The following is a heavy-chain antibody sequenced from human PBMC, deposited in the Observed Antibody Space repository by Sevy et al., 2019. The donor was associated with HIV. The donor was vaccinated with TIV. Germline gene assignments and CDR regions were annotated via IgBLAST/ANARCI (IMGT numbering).Heavy chain of an antibody. V-gene: IGHV6-1*01. D-gene: IGHD4-17*01. CDR1: RDSVSSNSAA. J-gene: IGHJ4*02. CDR2: TYYASRWYN. CDR3: ARVPLRSLLYYFDY. Sequence: SQTLSLTCAISRDSVSSNSAAWNWIRQSPSRGLEWLGRTYYASRWYNDYAVSVIGRITINPDTSKNQFSLQLNSVTPEDTAVYYCARVPLRSLLYYFDYWGQGVLVTVSS.